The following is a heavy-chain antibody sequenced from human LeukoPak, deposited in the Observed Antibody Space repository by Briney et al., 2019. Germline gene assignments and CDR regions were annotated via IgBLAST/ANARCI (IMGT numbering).Heavy chain of an antibody. CDR3: ARSSYPLHFDY. V-gene: IGHV3-74*01. CDR1: GFSFGSYW. J-gene: IGHJ4*02. CDR2: LNSDGGGG. Sequence: PGGSLRLSCAASGFSFGSYWTHWVRRAPGRGLVWVSRLNSDGGGGTYADFVKGRFTISRDNAKNTLYLQMNSLSAEDTAVYFCARSSYPLHFDYWGQGTLVTVSS.